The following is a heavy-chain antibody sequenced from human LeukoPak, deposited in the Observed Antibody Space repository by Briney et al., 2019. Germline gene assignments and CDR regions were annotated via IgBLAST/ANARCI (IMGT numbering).Heavy chain of an antibody. CDR2: ISGSGGST. D-gene: IGHD3-3*01. V-gene: IGHV3-23*01. Sequence: GGSLRLSCAASGFTFSSYAMSWVRQAPGKGLEWVSAISGSGGSTYYADSVKGRFTISRDNSKNTLYLQMNSLRAEDTAVYYCALNRFGVVISYFDYWGQGPLVTVSS. J-gene: IGHJ4*02. CDR1: GFTFSSYA. CDR3: ALNRFGVVISYFDY.